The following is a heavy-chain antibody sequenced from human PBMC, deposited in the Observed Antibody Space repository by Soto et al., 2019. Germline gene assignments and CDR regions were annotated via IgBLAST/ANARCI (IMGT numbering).Heavy chain of an antibody. CDR3: ARAGWYRFDY. V-gene: IGHV3-74*01. D-gene: IGHD2-15*01. CDR1: GFTFGSYW. J-gene: IGHJ4*02. Sequence: EVQLVEYGGDLGQPGGSLRLSCAASGFTFGSYWMHWVRQAPGKGLVWVSGINSDGSTTNYGDSVKGRFTISRDNAKSTLYLQMNSLRAEDTAVYYCARAGWYRFDYWGQGTLLTVSS. CDR2: INSDGSTT.